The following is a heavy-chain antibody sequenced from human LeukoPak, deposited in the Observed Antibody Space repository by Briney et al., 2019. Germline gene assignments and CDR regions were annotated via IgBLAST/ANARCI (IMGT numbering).Heavy chain of an antibody. Sequence: SETLSLTCTVSGGSISSYYWSWIRQPPGKGLEWIGYIYYSGSTNYNPSLKSRVTISVDTSKNQFSLKLSSVIAADTAVYYCASRRGPYYYGSGSYYPRSYYYMDVWGKGTTVTVSS. CDR1: GGSISSYY. CDR3: ASRRGPYYYGSGSYYPRSYYYMDV. V-gene: IGHV4-59*01. J-gene: IGHJ6*03. D-gene: IGHD3-10*01. CDR2: IYYSGST.